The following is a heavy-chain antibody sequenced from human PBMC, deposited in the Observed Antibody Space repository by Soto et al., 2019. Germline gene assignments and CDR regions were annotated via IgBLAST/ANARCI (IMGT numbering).Heavy chain of an antibody. CDR3: ARRWGTYFDF. Sequence: QVQLQESGPGLVKPSETLSLTCTVSGGSISSYYWSWIRQPPGKGLEWIGYIYYSGSTDYDPSLKSRLTISAATSKRQFSLPLSSVTAADTAVYYCARRWGTYFDFWGQGTLVTVSS. CDR1: GGSISSYY. D-gene: IGHD7-27*01. CDR2: IYYSGST. V-gene: IGHV4-59*01. J-gene: IGHJ4*02.